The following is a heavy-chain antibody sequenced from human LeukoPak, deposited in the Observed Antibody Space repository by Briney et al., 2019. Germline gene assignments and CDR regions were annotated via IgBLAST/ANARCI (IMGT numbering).Heavy chain of an antibody. CDR3: ARAPRD. CDR1: GGSISSGSFY. V-gene: IGHV4-61*02. J-gene: IGHJ4*02. CDR2: IYTSGST. Sequence: KPSETLSLTCTVSGGSISSGSFYWSWVRQPAGKGLELIGRIYTSGSTNYNPSLKSRVTISVDTSKNQFSLKLSSVTAADTAVYYCARAPRDWGQGTLVTVSS.